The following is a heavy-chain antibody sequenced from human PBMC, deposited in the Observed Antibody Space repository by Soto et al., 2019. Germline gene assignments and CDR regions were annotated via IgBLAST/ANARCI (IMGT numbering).Heavy chain of an antibody. CDR2: IYSGGST. CDR3: ATYLRAPHFGSGHHAFDI. CDR1: GFTVSSNY. Sequence: GGSLRLSCAASGFTVSSNYMSWVRQAPGKGLEWVSVIYSGGSTYYADSVKGRFTISRDNSKNTLYLQMNSLRAEDRAVYSCATYLRAPHFGSGHHAFDIWGQGTMVTVSS. V-gene: IGHV3-66*02. J-gene: IGHJ3*02. D-gene: IGHD3-10*01.